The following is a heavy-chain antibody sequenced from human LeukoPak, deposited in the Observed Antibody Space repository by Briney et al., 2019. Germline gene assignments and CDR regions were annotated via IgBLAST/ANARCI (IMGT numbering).Heavy chain of an antibody. CDR2: INSDRSST. V-gene: IGHV3-74*01. CDR1: GFTFSSYW. Sequence: TGGSPRLSCAASGFTFSSYWMHWVRQAPGKGLVWVSRINSDRSSTSYADSVKGRFTISRDNAKNTLYLQMNSLRAEDTAVYYCARGPYCSGGSCYRPLVDWFDPWGQGTLVTVSS. D-gene: IGHD2-15*01. CDR3: ARGPYCSGGSCYRPLVDWFDP. J-gene: IGHJ5*02.